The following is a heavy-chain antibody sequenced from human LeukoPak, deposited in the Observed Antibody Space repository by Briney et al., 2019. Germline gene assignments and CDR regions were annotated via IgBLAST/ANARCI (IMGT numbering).Heavy chain of an antibody. CDR3: ARGPLCLNPHYYFDY. CDR2: IRNKANSYNT. CDR1: GFTFSDQY. Sequence: PGGSLRLSCAASGFTFSDQYIDSVRQAPGKGLEWVGRIRNKANSYNTEYAASVKGRFTISRDDSKNSLYLQMNSLKTEDTAMYYCARGPLCLNPHYYFDYWGQGTLVTVSS. V-gene: IGHV3-72*01. J-gene: IGHJ4*02.